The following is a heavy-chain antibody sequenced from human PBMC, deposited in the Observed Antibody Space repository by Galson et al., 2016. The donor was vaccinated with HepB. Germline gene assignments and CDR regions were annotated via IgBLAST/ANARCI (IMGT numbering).Heavy chain of an antibody. Sequence: SLRLSCAASGFTFSTYAMHWVRQAPGKGLEWVAFMAYDETRRYYADSVKGRFTISRDNSNNTLYLQMDSLRAEDTAVYYCARADSSGWYGPFAFDIWGQGTMVTVSS. J-gene: IGHJ3*02. CDR2: MAYDETRR. CDR3: ARADSSGWYGPFAFDI. D-gene: IGHD6-19*01. V-gene: IGHV3-30-3*01. CDR1: GFTFSTYA.